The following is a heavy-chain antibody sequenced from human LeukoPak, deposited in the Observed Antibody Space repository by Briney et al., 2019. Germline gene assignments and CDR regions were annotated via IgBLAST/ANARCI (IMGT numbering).Heavy chain of an antibody. CDR2: IYYSGST. D-gene: IGHD6-19*01. Sequence: SETLSLTCTVSGGSISSYYWSSIRQPPGKGLEWIGYIYYSGSTNYNPSLKSRVTISVDTSKNQFSLKLSSVTAADTAVYYCARGVAGTGIDYWGQGTLVTVSS. CDR1: GGSISSYY. J-gene: IGHJ4*02. CDR3: ARGVAGTGIDY. V-gene: IGHV4-59*01.